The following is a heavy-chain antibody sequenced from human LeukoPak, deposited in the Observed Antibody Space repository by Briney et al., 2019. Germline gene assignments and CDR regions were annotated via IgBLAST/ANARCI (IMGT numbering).Heavy chain of an antibody. CDR1: GFTFSSYS. Sequence: SGGSLRLSCAASGFTFSSYSMNWVRQAPGKGLEWVSSIRSSSSYIYYADSVKGRFTISRDNAKNSLYLQMNSLRAEDTAVYYCARDFADRYYYDSSGYYGWFDPWGQGTLVTVSS. V-gene: IGHV3-21*01. J-gene: IGHJ5*02. CDR2: IRSSSSYI. D-gene: IGHD3-22*01. CDR3: ARDFADRYYYDSSGYYGWFDP.